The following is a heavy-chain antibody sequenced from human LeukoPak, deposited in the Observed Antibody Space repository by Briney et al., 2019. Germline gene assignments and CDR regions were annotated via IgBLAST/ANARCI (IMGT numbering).Heavy chain of an antibody. CDR1: GGSFSGYY. J-gene: IGHJ3*02. Sequence: SETLPLTCAVYGGSFSGYYWSWIRQPPGKGLEWIGEINHSGSTNYNPSLKSRVTISVDTSKNQFSLKLSSVTAADTAVYYCARAGLATVTAHHRGAFDIWGQGTMVTVSS. CDR3: ARAGLATVTAHHRGAFDI. V-gene: IGHV4-34*01. CDR2: INHSGST. D-gene: IGHD4-17*01.